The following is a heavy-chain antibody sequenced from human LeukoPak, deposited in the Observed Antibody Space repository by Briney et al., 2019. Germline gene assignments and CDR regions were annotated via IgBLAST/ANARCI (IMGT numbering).Heavy chain of an antibody. CDR1: GYTFTSYD. Sequence: ASVKVSCXASGYTFTSYDINWVRQATGQGLAWMGWMNPNSGNTGYAQKFQGRVTITRNTSISTAYMELSSLRSEDTAVYYCARARRGTAAGSFDYWGQGTLVTVSS. V-gene: IGHV1-8*03. J-gene: IGHJ4*02. D-gene: IGHD6-13*01. CDR2: MNPNSGNT. CDR3: ARARRGTAAGSFDY.